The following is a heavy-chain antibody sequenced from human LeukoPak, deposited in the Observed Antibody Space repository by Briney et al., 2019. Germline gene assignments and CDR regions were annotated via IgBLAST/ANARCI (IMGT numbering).Heavy chain of an antibody. V-gene: IGHV3-48*04. Sequence: GGSLRLSCAASGFTFSSYSMNWVRQAPGKGLEWVSYISSSSSTIYYADSVKGRFTISRDNAKNSLYLQMNSLRAEDTAVYYCARNLPAADYWGQGTLVTVSS. J-gene: IGHJ4*02. CDR2: ISSSSSTI. CDR3: ARNLPAADY. D-gene: IGHD2-2*01. CDR1: GFTFSSYS.